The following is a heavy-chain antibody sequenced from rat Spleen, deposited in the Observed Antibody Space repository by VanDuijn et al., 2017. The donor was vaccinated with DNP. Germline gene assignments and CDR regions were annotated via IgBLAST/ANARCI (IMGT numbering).Heavy chain of an antibody. V-gene: IGHV5S13*01. CDR1: GFTFSDYY. CDR3: ATQYYGFAY. D-gene: IGHD1-6*01. CDR2: ISTSGDTT. J-gene: IGHJ3*01. Sequence: EVQLVESGGGLVQPGGSLQLSCAASGFTFSDYYMAWVRQAPKKGLEWVATISTSGDTTYYPDPVKGRFTISRDNAKNTQYLQMDSLRSEDTATYYCATQYYGFAYWGQGTLVTVSS.